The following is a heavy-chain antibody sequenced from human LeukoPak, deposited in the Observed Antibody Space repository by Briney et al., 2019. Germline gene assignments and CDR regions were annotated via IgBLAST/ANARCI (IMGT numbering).Heavy chain of an antibody. CDR1: GFTFSSYS. D-gene: IGHD6-19*01. V-gene: IGHV3-48*02. Sequence: QTGRSLRLSCAASGFTFSSYSMNWVRQAPGKGLEWVSYISSRISTIYYADSVKGRFTISRDNAKTSLYLQMNSLRDEDTAVYYCARDIPKSSGSPGYWGQGTLVTVSS. J-gene: IGHJ4*02. CDR3: ARDIPKSSGSPGY. CDR2: ISSRISTI.